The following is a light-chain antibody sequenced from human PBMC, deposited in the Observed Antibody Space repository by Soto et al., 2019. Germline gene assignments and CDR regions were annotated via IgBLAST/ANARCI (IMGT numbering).Light chain of an antibody. CDR3: QQYVSSPRWT. CDR2: GAS. V-gene: IGKV3-20*01. J-gene: IGKJ1*01. Sequence: EIVLTQSPGTLFLSPGERATLSCRASQSVSSSYLAWYRQKPGQAPRLLIYGASSRATGIRVRFSGSGCGKDFTLTISILEPEDLAVYYCQQYVSSPRWTFGQGPKVDIK. CDR1: QSVSSSY.